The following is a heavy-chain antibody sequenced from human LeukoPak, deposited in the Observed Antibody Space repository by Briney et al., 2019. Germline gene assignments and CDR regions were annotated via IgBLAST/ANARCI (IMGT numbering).Heavy chain of an antibody. V-gene: IGHV3-64D*06. Sequence: GGSLRLSCSASGFTFSNYAMHWVRQAPGKGLECVSSISSDGGGTYYADSVKGRFTISRDISKNTLYLQMGSLRAEDTAVYYCVIDPYYFDSSGYQGVWGQGTLVTISS. J-gene: IGHJ4*02. D-gene: IGHD3-22*01. CDR1: GFTFSNYA. CDR2: ISSDGGGT. CDR3: VIDPYYFDSSGYQGV.